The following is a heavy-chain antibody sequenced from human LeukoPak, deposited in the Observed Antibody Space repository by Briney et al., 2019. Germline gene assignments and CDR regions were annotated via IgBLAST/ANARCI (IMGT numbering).Heavy chain of an antibody. V-gene: IGHV3-23*01. CDR3: AKSRCSSTSCPAGYY. J-gene: IGHJ4*02. CDR1: GFTFSSYA. CDR2: ISGSGGST. D-gene: IGHD2-2*01. Sequence: GGSLRLSCAASGFTFSSYAMSWARQAPGKGLEWVSAISGSGGSTYYADSVKGRFTISRDNSKNTLYLQMNSLGAEDTAVYYCAKSRCSSTSCPAGYYWGQGTLVTVSS.